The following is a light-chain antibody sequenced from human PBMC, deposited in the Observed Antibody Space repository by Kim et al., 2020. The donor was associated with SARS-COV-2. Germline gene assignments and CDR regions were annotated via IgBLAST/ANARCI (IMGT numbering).Light chain of an antibody. CDR2: TAS. CDR1: QDISRY. V-gene: IGKV1-39*01. CDR3: QQTYSDSRT. Sequence: DIQMTQSPSSLSASVGDRVTITCRASQDISRYLYWYHQKPGKAPKLLIYTASSLQSGVPSRFTGSGSETDFTLTISSLQPEDFATYYCQQTYSDSRTFGQGTKVDIK. J-gene: IGKJ1*01.